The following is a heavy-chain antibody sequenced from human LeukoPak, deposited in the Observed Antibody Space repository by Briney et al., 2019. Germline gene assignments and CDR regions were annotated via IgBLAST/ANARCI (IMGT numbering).Heavy chain of an antibody. J-gene: IGHJ4*02. CDR3: AKVPLALYMNYYFDY. Sequence: PGRSLRLSCAASGFTFSSYGMHWVRQAPGKGLEWVAVISYDGSNKYYADSVKGRLTISRDNSKNTLYLQMNSLRAEDTAVYYCAKVPLALYMNYYFDYWGQGTLVTVSS. CDR2: ISYDGSNK. CDR1: GFTFSSYG. V-gene: IGHV3-30*18. D-gene: IGHD1-14*01.